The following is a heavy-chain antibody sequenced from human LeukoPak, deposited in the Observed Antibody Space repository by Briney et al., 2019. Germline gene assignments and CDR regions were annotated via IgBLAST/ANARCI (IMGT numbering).Heavy chain of an antibody. J-gene: IGHJ4*02. CDR1: GFTFSSYG. CDR3: ARYRHLGY. Sequence: GGSLRLSCAASGFTFSSYGMHWVRRAPGKGLEWVANINQNGGEKYYVDSVKGRFTISRDNGKNSLYLQMNSLRAEDTAVYYCARYRHLGYWGQGTLVTVSS. V-gene: IGHV3-7*01. CDR2: INQNGGEK.